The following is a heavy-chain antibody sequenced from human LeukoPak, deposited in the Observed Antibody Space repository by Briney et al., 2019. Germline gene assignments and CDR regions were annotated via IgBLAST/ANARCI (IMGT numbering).Heavy chain of an antibody. CDR3: ARDPPYYDSSGYHWDY. V-gene: IGHV3-48*04. Sequence: GGSLRLSCAASGFTFSSYSMNWVRQAPGKGLEWVSYISSSSSTIYYADSVKGRFTISRDNAKNSLYLQMNSLRAEDTAVYYCARDPPYYDSSGYHWDYWGQGTLVTVSS. J-gene: IGHJ4*02. CDR1: GFTFSSYS. CDR2: ISSSSSTI. D-gene: IGHD3-22*01.